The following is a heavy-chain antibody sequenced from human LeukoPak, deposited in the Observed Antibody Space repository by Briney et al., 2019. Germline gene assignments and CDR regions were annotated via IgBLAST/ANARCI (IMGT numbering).Heavy chain of an antibody. J-gene: IGHJ5*02. V-gene: IGHV1-2*02. Sequence: ASVKVSCKASEYTFTGYFMHWVRQAPGQGLEWMGWINPNSGGTNYAQKLQGRVTMTTDTSTSTAYMELRSLRSDDTAVYYCARDLPDTYDSSGYYLAGFDPWGQETLVTVSS. CDR3: ARDLPDTYDSSGYYLAGFDP. D-gene: IGHD3-22*01. CDR1: EYTFTGYF. CDR2: INPNSGGT.